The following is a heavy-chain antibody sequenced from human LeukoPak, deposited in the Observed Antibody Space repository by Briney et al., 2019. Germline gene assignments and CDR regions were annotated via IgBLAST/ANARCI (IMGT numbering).Heavy chain of an antibody. CDR3: ARYSSTSGLNGFDP. CDR1: GGSISSYY. D-gene: IGHD2-2*01. V-gene: IGHV4-59*01. Sequence: PSETLSLTCTVSGGSISSYYWSWIRQPPGKGLEWIGYIYYSGSTNYNPSLKSRVTISVDTSKNQFSLKLSSVTAADTAVYYCARYSSTSGLNGFDPWGQGTLVTVSS. J-gene: IGHJ5*02. CDR2: IYYSGST.